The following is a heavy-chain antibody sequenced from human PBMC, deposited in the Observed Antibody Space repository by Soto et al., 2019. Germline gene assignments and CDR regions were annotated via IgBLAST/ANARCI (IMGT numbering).Heavy chain of an antibody. CDR2: INAYNTYT. Sequence: QVQLVQSGAEVKKPGASVKVSCKASGYTFTSYGFSWVRQAPGQGLEWMGWINAYNTYTDYAQNLQGRVTKTPDRSTSTAYMELRSLRSDDTAVYYCARDDSSGPGRFDHWGQGTLVTVSS. V-gene: IGHV1-18*01. J-gene: IGHJ5*02. CDR1: GYTFTSYG. D-gene: IGHD3-22*01. CDR3: ARDDSSGPGRFDH.